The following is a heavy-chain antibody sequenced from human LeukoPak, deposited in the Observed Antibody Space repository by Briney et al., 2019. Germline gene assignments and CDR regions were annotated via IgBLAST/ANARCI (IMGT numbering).Heavy chain of an antibody. Sequence: QPGRSLRLSCAASGFTFSNYAMHWVRQAPGKGLEWVAFMSFDGSDKYYADSVKGRFTISRDNSKNTLYLQMNSLRFEDTVVYYCARDQPGTYTLSSTWGQGTLVTVSS. CDR3: ARDQPGTYTLSST. D-gene: IGHD6-19*01. V-gene: IGHV3-30-3*01. CDR2: MSFDGSDK. J-gene: IGHJ5*02. CDR1: GFTFSNYA.